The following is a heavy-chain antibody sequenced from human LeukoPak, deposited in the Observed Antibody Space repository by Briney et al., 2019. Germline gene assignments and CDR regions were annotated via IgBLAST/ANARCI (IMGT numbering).Heavy chain of an antibody. V-gene: IGHV3-7*01. CDR2: IKQDGSEK. J-gene: IGHJ4*02. Sequence: GGSLRLSCAVSGFTFSSYWMNWVRQAPGKGLEWVANIKQDGSEKNYVDSVKGRFTIFRDNAKSSLFLQMNDLRAEDTAVYYCAKGGRGNGEVYWGQGTLVTVSS. CDR3: AKGGRGNGEVY. CDR1: GFTFSSYW. D-gene: IGHD2-8*01.